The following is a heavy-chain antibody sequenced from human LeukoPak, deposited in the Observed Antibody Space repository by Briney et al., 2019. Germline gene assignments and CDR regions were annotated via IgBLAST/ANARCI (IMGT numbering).Heavy chain of an antibody. CDR3: ARDLEFDY. J-gene: IGHJ4*02. CDR1: GFTFSSYT. V-gene: IGHV3-21*01. D-gene: IGHD3-3*01. Sequence: GGSLRLSCAASGFTFSSYTMNWVRQAPGKGLEWVSSISSSSDYIYYADSVKSRFTISRDNAKNSLYLQMNSLRAEDTAVYYCARDLEFDYWGQGTLVTVSS. CDR2: ISSSSDYI.